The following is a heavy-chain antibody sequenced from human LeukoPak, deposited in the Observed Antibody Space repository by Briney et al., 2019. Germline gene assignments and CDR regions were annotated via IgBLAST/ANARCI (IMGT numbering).Heavy chain of an antibody. CDR3: ARNRYYYGSGNYGVPNWFDP. CDR1: GGSISSSSYY. J-gene: IGHJ5*02. Sequence: NPSETLSLTCTVSGGSISSSSYYWGWIRQPPGKGLEWIGSIYYSGSTYYNPSLKSRVTISVDTSKNQFSLKLSSVTAADTAVYYCARNRYYYGSGNYGVPNWFDPWGQGTLVTVSS. V-gene: IGHV4-39*01. D-gene: IGHD3-10*01. CDR2: IYYSGST.